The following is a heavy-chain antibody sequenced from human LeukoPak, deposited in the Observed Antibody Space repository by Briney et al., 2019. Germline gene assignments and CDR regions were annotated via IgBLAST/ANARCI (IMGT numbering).Heavy chain of an antibody. J-gene: IGHJ4*02. D-gene: IGHD6-19*01. CDR2: IYYSGST. V-gene: IGHV4-59*08. Sequence: PSETLSLTCTVSGDSISSYYWSWIRQPPGKGLEWIGYIYYSGSTNYNPSLKSRVTISVDTSKNQFSLKLSSVTAADTAVYYCARHADSSGWFPFDYWGQGTLVTVSS. CDR1: GDSISSYY. CDR3: ARHADSSGWFPFDY.